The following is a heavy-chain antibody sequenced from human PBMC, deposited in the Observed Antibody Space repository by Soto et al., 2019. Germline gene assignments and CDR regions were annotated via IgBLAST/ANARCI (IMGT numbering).Heavy chain of an antibody. D-gene: IGHD4-17*01. CDR1: GGCVDSGGYY. Sequence: QVQLQESGPGLVKPSRTLTLTCTVSGGCVDSGGYYWTWIRHLPGKGLEWIGYMRYSGSSYYNPSLESRVTMSFDTSKNKFSLNLSSVTAADTAVYYCAIPEGHPRHFGDYGRSGWGAFDIWGQGTMVTVSS. J-gene: IGHJ3*02. CDR2: MRYSGSS. CDR3: AIPEGHPRHFGDYGRSGWGAFDI. V-gene: IGHV4-31*03.